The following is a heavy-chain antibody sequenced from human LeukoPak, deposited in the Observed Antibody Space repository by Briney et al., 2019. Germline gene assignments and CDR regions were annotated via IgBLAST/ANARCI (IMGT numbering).Heavy chain of an antibody. CDR3: ARGYCSSTICFQYFHH. CDR2: IYYSGST. Sequence: PSETLSLTCTVSSDSISSFYWSWIRQPPGKGLEWIGYIYYSGSTNYNPSLKSRVAISVDTSKNQFSLKLNSVTAADTAVYYCARGYCSSTICFQYFHHWGQGTLVTDSS. J-gene: IGHJ1*01. D-gene: IGHD2-2*01. V-gene: IGHV4-59*01. CDR1: SDSISSFY.